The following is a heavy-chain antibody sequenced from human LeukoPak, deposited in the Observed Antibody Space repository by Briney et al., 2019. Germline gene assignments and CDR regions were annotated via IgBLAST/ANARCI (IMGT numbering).Heavy chain of an antibody. V-gene: IGHV1-2*02. Sequence: ASVTVSCKASGYTFTSYYMHWVRQAPGQGLEWMGWINPNSGGTNYAQKFQGRVTMTRDTSISTAYMELSRLRSDDTAVYYCAREDYGGNGVGYWGQGTLVTVSS. CDR1: GYTFTSYY. CDR2: INPNSGGT. D-gene: IGHD4-23*01. J-gene: IGHJ4*02. CDR3: AREDYGGNGVGY.